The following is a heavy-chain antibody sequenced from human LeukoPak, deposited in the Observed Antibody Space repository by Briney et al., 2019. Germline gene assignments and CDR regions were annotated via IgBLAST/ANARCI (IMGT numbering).Heavy chain of an antibody. CDR2: IYYSGST. V-gene: IGHV4-59*08. D-gene: IGHD3-10*01. CDR1: GGSMSRYY. CDR3: ARGESKGTYYYYYYGMDV. J-gene: IGHJ6*02. Sequence: SETLSLTCTVSGGSMSRYYWSWIRQPPGKGLEWIGYIYYSGSTYYNPSLKSRVTISVDTSKNQFSLKLSSVTAADTAVYYCARGESKGTYYYYYYGMDVWGQGTTVTVSS.